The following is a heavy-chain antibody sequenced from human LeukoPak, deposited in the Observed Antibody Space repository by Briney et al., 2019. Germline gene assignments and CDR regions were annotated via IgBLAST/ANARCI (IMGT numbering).Heavy chain of an antibody. V-gene: IGHV3-23*01. CDR2: ISGSGGST. CDR1: GFTFSSYA. Sequence: GGSRRLSCAASGFTFSSYAMSWVRQAPGKGLEWVSAISGSGGSTYYADSVKGRFTISRDNSKNTLYLQMNSLRAEDTAVYYCAKYVVVTSSYYFDYWGQGTLVTVSS. J-gene: IGHJ4*02. CDR3: AKYVVVTSSYYFDY. D-gene: IGHD2-21*02.